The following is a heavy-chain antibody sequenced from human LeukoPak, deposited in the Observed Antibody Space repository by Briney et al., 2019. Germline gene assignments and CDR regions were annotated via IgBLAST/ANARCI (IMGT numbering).Heavy chain of an antibody. D-gene: IGHD3-10*01. CDR3: VRQRGASGTINHFDP. J-gene: IGHJ5*02. Sequence: GESLKISCKTSGYSFTTYWIGWVRQMPGTGLEWVGAIYPGDPDTRYSPSFQGQVVISADRSIRTAYLQWNTLKTSDTAMYYCVRQRGASGTINHFDPWGQGTLVTVSS. CDR1: GYSFTTYW. CDR2: IYPGDPDT. V-gene: IGHV5-51*01.